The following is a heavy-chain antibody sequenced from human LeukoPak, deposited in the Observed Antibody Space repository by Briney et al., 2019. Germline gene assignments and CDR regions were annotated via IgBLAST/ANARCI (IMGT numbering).Heavy chain of an antibody. J-gene: IGHJ3*01. D-gene: IGHD2-15*01. V-gene: IGHV1-2*02. CDR2: MDPNSGDT. Sequence: GASVTVSCKRSGYNFSVYYMHWVRQAPGQGLEWMGWMDPNSGDTIYAPKFQGRVSMTRDTSITTAYMELSSLTFDDSAMYYCATRGGLTPNTLAMWGHGTMVTVSS. CDR1: GYNFSVYY. CDR3: ATRGGLTPNTLAM.